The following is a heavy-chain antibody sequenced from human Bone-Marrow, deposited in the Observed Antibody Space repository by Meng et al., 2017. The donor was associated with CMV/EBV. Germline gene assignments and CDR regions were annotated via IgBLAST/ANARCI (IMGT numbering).Heavy chain of an antibody. V-gene: IGHV3-30*02. D-gene: IGHD7-27*01. CDR2: IWYDGTTK. CDR1: EFSVSRYG. J-gene: IGHJ5*02. CDR3: ARDPQTGIDRPDH. Sequence: GESLKISWTGSEFSVSRYGVHWVRQAPGKGLEWVAFIWYDGTTKYYADSVKGRFTVSRDNAKSTVFLQMISLGCDDRGIYYCARDPQTGIDRPDHWGPGTLVTVSS.